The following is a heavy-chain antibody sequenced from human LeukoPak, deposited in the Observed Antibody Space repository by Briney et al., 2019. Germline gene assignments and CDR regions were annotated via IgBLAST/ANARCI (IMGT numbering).Heavy chain of an antibody. V-gene: IGHV3-7*01. Sequence: GGSLRLSCAASGFTFSSYWMSWVRQAPGKGLEWVASTKQDGSETRYVDSVKGRFTIFRDNTKTSLYLQMNSLRAEDTAVYYCARYGLGDTFDIWGQGTVVTVSS. J-gene: IGHJ3*02. CDR3: ARYGLGDTFDI. CDR2: TKQDGSET. CDR1: GFTFSSYW. D-gene: IGHD4-17*01.